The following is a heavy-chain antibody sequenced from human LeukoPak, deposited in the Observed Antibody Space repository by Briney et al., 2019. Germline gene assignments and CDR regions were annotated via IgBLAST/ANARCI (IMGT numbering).Heavy chain of an antibody. Sequence: PGGSLTLSCAASGFMFDKYGMYWARQAPGKGLEWVTFIRYDGTKKSYADSAKGRFTISRDNAKNTVYLQIHSLRPEDTAVYYCAREVVGDNSDSPDSGVFWGRGTLVSVSS. CDR1: GFMFDKYG. CDR2: IRYDGTKK. V-gene: IGHV3-30*02. CDR3: AREVVGDNSDSPDSGVF. J-gene: IGHJ2*01. D-gene: IGHD2-15*01.